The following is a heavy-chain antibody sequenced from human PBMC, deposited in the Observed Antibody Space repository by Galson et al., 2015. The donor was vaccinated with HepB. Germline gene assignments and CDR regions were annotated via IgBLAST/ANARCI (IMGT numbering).Heavy chain of an antibody. CDR2: ISYDGSNK. D-gene: IGHD3-10*01. CDR1: GFTFSSYG. V-gene: IGHV3-30*18. J-gene: IGHJ4*02. CDR3: AKDGAMVRGVMRLAGYYFDY. Sequence: SLRLSCAASGFTFSSYGMHWVRQAPGKGLEWVAVISYDGSNKYYADSVKGRFTISRDNSKNTLYLQMNGLRAEDKAVYYCAKDGAMVRGVMRLAGYYFDYWGQGTLVTVSP.